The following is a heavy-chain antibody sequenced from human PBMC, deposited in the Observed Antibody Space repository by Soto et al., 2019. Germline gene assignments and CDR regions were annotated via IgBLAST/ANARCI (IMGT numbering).Heavy chain of an antibody. J-gene: IGHJ5*02. V-gene: IGHV4-59*01. CDR3: ARCPIDHNWFDP. CDR1: GSDITNYY. Sequence: PSETLSLTCSVSGSDITNYYWGWLRQSPGKGLEWIGHIYDNGSTSYNPSLTSRVNISVDTSKKQFSLRLSAVTAADTAVYYCARCPIDHNWFDPWGQGTLVT. D-gene: IGHD3-9*01. CDR2: IYDNGST.